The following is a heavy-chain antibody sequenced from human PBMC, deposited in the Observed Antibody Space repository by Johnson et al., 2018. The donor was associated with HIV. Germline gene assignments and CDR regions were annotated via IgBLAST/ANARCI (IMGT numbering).Heavy chain of an antibody. V-gene: IGHV3-NL1*01. CDR1: GFTFRSYA. CDR3: ARLVRLGGLSRVFDM. Sequence: QVQLVESGGNVVRPGRSLRLSCAASGFTFRSYAMHWVRQAPGKGLEWVSVIYSGGSTYYADSVKGRFTISRDNSKNSLYLQMNYLRVEDTAVYYCARLVRLGGLSRVFDMWGQGTMVTVSS. D-gene: IGHD6-19*01. CDR2: IYSGGST. J-gene: IGHJ3*02.